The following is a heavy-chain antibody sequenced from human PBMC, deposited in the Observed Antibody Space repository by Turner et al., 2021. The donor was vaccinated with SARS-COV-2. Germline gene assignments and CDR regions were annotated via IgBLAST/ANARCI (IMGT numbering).Heavy chain of an antibody. CDR3: GRHDSRITNIIVVPRNWFDP. CDR1: GASIGSSRNY. J-gene: IGHJ5*02. Sequence: QLQLQESGPGLVKASETLSLTCTVSGASIGSSRNYWGWIRQPPGKGLEWIGSINYSGRTYYKSSLKSRVTISVDTSKNQISLKLSTVTAADTAKYYCGRHDSRITNIIVVPRNWFDPWGQGTLVTVSS. V-gene: IGHV4-39*01. D-gene: IGHD3-22*01. CDR2: INYSGRT.